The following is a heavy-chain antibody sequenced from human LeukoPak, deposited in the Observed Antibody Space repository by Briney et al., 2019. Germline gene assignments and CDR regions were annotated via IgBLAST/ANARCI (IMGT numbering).Heavy chain of an antibody. CDR2: IYYSGST. J-gene: IGHJ4*02. CDR1: GGSISSGGYY. Sequence: SQTLSLTCTVSGGSISSGGYYWSWIRQHPGKGLEWIGYIYYSGSTYHNPSLKSRVTISVDTSKNQFSLKLSSVTAADTAVYYCAGGWYEGWEDYWGQGTLVTVSS. CDR3: AGGWYEGWEDY. V-gene: IGHV4-31*03. D-gene: IGHD6-19*01.